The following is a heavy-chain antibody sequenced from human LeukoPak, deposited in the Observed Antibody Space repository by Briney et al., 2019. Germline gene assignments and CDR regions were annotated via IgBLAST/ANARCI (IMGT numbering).Heavy chain of an antibody. CDR1: GGSISSGGYS. CDR2: IYYSGST. V-gene: IGHV4-31*03. J-gene: IGHJ5*02. D-gene: IGHD2-2*01. CDR3: ARATCSHTSCDGYDWFDP. Sequence: SQTLSLTCTVSGGSISSGGYSWSWIRQHPGKGLEWIGYIYYSGSTYYNPSLKSRVTISVDTSKNQFSLKLSSVTAADTAVYYCARATCSHTSCDGYDWFDPWGQGTLVIVSA.